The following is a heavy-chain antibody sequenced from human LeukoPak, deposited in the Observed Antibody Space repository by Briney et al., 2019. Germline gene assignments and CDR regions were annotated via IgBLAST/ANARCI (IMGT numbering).Heavy chain of an antibody. CDR2: ISYDGSNK. CDR3: AKASSSWYHSGYFDY. J-gene: IGHJ4*02. V-gene: IGHV3-30-3*01. Sequence: GGSLRLSCAASGFTFSSYAMHWVRQAPGKGLEWVAVISYDGSNKYYADSVKGRFTVSRDNSKNTLYLQMNGLRAEDTAVYYCAKASSSWYHSGYFDYWGQGTLVTVSS. D-gene: IGHD6-13*01. CDR1: GFTFSSYA.